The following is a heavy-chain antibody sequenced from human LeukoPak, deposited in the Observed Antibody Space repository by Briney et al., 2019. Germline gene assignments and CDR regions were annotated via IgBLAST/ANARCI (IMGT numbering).Heavy chain of an antibody. D-gene: IGHD3-22*01. CDR3: AGECDLDSSGSFDY. CDR2: IYTSGST. V-gene: IGHV4-4*07. J-gene: IGHJ4*02. CDR1: GGSISSYY. Sequence: SETLSLTCTVSGGSISSYYWSWIRQPAGKGLEWIGRIYTSGSTNYNPSLKSRVTMSVDTSKNQFSLKLSSVTAADTAVYYCAGECDLDSSGSFDYWGQGTLVTVSS.